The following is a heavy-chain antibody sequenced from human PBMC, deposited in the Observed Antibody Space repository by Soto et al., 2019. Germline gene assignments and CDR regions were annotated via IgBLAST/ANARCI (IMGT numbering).Heavy chain of an antibody. CDR3: AHRVNMARGPYNYFGP. CDR1: GFSLTTGVG. Sequence: SGPTLVNPTPTLTLTCSFSGFSLTTGVGVGWIRQPPGKALEWLAIIYWNDEKLYNPALKTRLTITKYTSKKQVVLTVTDIDPVDTATYYCAHRVNMARGPYNYFGPWGQGTLVTVSS. V-gene: IGHV2-5*01. J-gene: IGHJ5*02. CDR2: IYWNDEK. D-gene: IGHD3-10*01.